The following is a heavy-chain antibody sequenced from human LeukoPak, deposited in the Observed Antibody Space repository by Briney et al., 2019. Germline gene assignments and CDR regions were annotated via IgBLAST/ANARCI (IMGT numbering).Heavy chain of an antibody. D-gene: IGHD3-9*01. J-gene: IGHJ4*02. V-gene: IGHV3-30*02. CDR1: GFIFSSYS. Sequence: PGGSLRLSCAASGFIFSSYSMNWVRQAPGKGLEWVAFIRYDGSNKYYADSVKGRFTISRDNSKNSLYLQMNSLRAEDTAVYYCARAIPYDILTGYYTKEIDYWGQGTLVTVSS. CDR2: IRYDGSNK. CDR3: ARAIPYDILTGYYTKEIDY.